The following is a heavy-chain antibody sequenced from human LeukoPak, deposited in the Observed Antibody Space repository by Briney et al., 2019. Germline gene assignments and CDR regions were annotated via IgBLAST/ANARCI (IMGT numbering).Heavy chain of an antibody. D-gene: IGHD3-10*01. Sequence: SETLSLTCTVSGGSISSYYWSWIRQPPGKGLEWIGYIYYSGSTNYNPSLKSRVTISVDKSKNQFSLKLSSVTAADTAVYYCARSPGRDGWFDPWGQGTLVTVSS. CDR3: ARSPGRDGWFDP. V-gene: IGHV4-59*12. J-gene: IGHJ5*02. CDR2: IYYSGST. CDR1: GGSISSYY.